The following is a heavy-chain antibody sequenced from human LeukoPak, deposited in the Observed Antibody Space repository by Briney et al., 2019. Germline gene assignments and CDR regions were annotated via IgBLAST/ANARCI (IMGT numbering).Heavy chain of an antibody. CDR2: MNPNSGNT. J-gene: IGHJ4*02. D-gene: IGHD1-20*01. V-gene: IGHV1-8*01. CDR3: AREYTWNDIKGGFY. CDR1: GYTFTSYA. Sequence: ASVKVSCKASGYTFTSYAINWVRQATGQQLEWMGWMNPNSGNTGYAQKFQGRVIMTRNTSISTAYMELSSLRSEDTAVYYCAREYTWNDIKGGFYWGQGTLVTVSS.